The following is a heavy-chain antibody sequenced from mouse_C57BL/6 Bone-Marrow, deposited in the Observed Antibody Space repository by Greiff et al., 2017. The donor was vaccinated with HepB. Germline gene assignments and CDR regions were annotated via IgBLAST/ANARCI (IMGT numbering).Heavy chain of an antibody. CDR2: IYPRGGST. J-gene: IGHJ1*03. CDR1: GYTFTSYD. Sequence: VQLQQSGPELVKPGASVKLSCKASGYTFTSYDINWVKQRPGQGLEWIGWIYPRGGSTKYNEKFKGKATLTVDTSSSTAYMELHSLTSEDSAVYFCARMGGYSLYFDVWGTGTTVTVSS. D-gene: IGHD2-3*01. V-gene: IGHV1-85*01. CDR3: ARMGGYSLYFDV.